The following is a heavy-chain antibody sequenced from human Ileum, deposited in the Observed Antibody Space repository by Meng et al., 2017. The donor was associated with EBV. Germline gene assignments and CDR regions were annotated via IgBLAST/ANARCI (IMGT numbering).Heavy chain of an antibody. CDR3: ASSDYYRSDY. Sequence: VQQKESGPGLVQPSEPLSLPCSVSGGSISRSDWWSWVRQPPGKGLEWIGETSHSGSTNYSPSLKSRVTISLDKSKNQLSLKLNSVTAADTAVYYCASSDYYRSDYWGQGTLVTVSS. CDR2: TSHSGST. J-gene: IGHJ4*02. D-gene: IGHD3-22*01. V-gene: IGHV4-4*02. CDR1: GGSISRSDW.